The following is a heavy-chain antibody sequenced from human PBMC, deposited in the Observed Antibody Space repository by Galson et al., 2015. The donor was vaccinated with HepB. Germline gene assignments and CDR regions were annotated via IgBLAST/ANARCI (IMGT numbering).Heavy chain of an antibody. J-gene: IGHJ4*02. Sequence: SLRLSCAASGFTFSSYAMHWVRQAPGKGLEWVAVISYDGSNKYYADSVKGRFTISRDNSKNTLYLQMNRLRAEDTAVYYCARDKREQWLVPGYYFDYWGQGTLVTVSS. D-gene: IGHD6-19*01. CDR2: ISYDGSNK. CDR1: GFTFSSYA. V-gene: IGHV3-30*04. CDR3: ARDKREQWLVPGYYFDY.